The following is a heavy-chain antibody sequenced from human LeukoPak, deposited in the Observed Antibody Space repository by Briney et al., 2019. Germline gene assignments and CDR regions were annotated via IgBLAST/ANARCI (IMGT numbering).Heavy chain of an antibody. J-gene: IGHJ3*02. D-gene: IGHD2/OR15-2a*01. CDR2: IIPDNGAT. Sequence: ASVKVSCKASGYTFSTHAIHWVRQAPGQRLEWMAWIIPDNGATKYSQRLQGRITLTRDTSATTAYMELSSLTSEDTAVYFCARRSMASFLWPFDMWGQGTVVTVSS. V-gene: IGHV1-3*01. CDR3: ARRSMASFLWPFDM. CDR1: GYTFSTHA.